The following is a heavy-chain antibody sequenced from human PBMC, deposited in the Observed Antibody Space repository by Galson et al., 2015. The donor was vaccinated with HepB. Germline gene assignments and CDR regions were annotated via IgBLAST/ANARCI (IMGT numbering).Heavy chain of an antibody. CDR1: GYTFTGYY. Sequence: CKASGYTFTGYYMHWVRQAPGQGLEWMGWINPNSGGTNYAQKFQGRVTMTRDTSISTAYMELSRLRSDDTAVYYCARGGATTYYYYMDVWGKGTTVTVSS. CDR3: ARGGATTYYYYMDV. V-gene: IGHV1-2*02. D-gene: IGHD1-26*01. CDR2: INPNSGGT. J-gene: IGHJ6*03.